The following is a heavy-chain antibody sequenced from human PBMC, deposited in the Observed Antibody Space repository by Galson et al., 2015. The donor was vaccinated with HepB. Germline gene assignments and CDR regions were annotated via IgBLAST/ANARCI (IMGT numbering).Heavy chain of an antibody. CDR3: ARGVGANSPEWFDP. J-gene: IGHJ5*02. CDR1: GYTFTTYW. V-gene: IGHV5-51*01. D-gene: IGHD1-26*01. CDR2: IYPGDPKA. Sequence: QSGAEVKKPGESLKISCQASGYTFTTYWIAWVRQMPGKGLEWIGSIYPGDPKAKYSPSFQGQVTISADKSLTPPHLQWSSLKASYTAMYYCARGVGANSPEWFDPWGQGPWSPSPQ.